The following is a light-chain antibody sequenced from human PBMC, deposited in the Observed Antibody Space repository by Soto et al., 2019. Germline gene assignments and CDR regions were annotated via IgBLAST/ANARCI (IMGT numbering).Light chain of an antibody. CDR1: QSISSW. J-gene: IGKJ1*01. CDR2: DVS. CDR3: QQYTNYPWT. V-gene: IGKV1-5*01. Sequence: DIQMTQSPPTLSASVGDRVTITCRASQSISSWLAWYQQRPGKAPNLLIYDVSSLESGVPSRFSGSGSGTEFTLTISSLQPDDFSTYYCQQYTNYPWTFCQGTK.